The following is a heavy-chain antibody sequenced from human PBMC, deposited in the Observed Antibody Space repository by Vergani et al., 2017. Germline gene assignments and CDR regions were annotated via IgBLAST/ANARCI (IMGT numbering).Heavy chain of an antibody. V-gene: IGHV4-39*01. CDR2: IYYSGST. Sequence: QLQLQESGPGLVKPSETLSLTCTVSGGSISSSSYYWGWIRQPPGKGLEWIGGIYYSGSTYYNPSLKCRVTISVATSKNQFSLKLSSVTASDTAVYYCASVMATEFDYWGQGTLVTVSS. CDR3: ASVMATEFDY. J-gene: IGHJ4*02. D-gene: IGHD5-24*01. CDR1: GGSISSSSYY.